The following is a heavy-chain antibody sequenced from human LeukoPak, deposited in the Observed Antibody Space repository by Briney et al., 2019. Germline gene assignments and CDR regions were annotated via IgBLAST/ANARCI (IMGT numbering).Heavy chain of an antibody. CDR2: ISYDGSNK. J-gene: IGHJ4*02. CDR3: ASLHYDFGYY. V-gene: IGHV3-30*04. D-gene: IGHD4-17*01. Sequence: GGSLRLSCAASGFAFSTYPVHWVRQAPGKGLEWVAVISYDGSNKYYADSVKGRFTISRDNSKNTLYLQMNSLRAEDTAIYYCASLHYDFGYYWGQGTLVTVSS. CDR1: GFAFSTYP.